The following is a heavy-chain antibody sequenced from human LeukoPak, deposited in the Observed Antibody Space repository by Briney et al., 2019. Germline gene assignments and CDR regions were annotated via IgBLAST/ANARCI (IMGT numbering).Heavy chain of an antibody. J-gene: IGHJ4*02. CDR3: AKVNYDFWSGYSHHDY. CDR2: ISGSGGST. D-gene: IGHD3-3*01. V-gene: IGHV3-23*01. CDR1: GFTFSSYA. Sequence: GGSLRLSCAASGFTFSSYAMSWVRQAPGRGLEWVSAISGSGGSTYYADSVKGRFTISRDNSKNTLYLQMNSLRAEDTAVYYCAKVNYDFWSGYSHHDYWGQGTLVTVSS.